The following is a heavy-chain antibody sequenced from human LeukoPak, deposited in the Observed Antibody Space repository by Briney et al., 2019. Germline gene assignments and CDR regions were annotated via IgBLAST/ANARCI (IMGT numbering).Heavy chain of an antibody. J-gene: IGHJ5*02. CDR3: ARASETLRRFDP. V-gene: IGHV4-59*01. CDR2: IYYTGST. Sequence: SETLSLTCTVSGGSISSYYWSWIRQPPGKGLEWIGYIYYTGSTNYNPSLKSRLTISVDTSKNQFSLKLSSVTAADTAVYYCARASETLRRFDPWGQGTLVTVSS. CDR1: GGSISSYY.